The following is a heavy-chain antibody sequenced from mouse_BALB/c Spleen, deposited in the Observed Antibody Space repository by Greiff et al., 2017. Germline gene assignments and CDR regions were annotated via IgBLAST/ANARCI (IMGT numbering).Heavy chain of an antibody. V-gene: IGHV5-4*02. Sequence: EVQLVASGGGLVKPGGSLKLSCAASGFTFSDYYMYWVRQTPEKRLEWVATISDGGSYTYYPDSVKGRFTISRDNAKNNLYLQMSSLKSEDTAMYYCARNWDGSMDYWGQGTSVTVSS. J-gene: IGHJ4*01. CDR1: GFTFSDYY. CDR2: ISDGGSYT. CDR3: ARNWDGSMDY. D-gene: IGHD4-1*01.